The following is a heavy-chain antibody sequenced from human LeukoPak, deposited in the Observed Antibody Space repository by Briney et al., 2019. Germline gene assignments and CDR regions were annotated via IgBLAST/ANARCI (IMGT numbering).Heavy chain of an antibody. D-gene: IGHD3-10*01. J-gene: IGHJ4*02. CDR3: ARVFYGSGSGGLDY. CDR1: GFTFSTYS. CDR2: ISASSTTN. Sequence: PGGSLRLSCAASGFTFSTYSVSWVRQAPGKGPEWISYISASSTTNKYADSVKGRFTISRDNAKNSLYLQMNSLRDDDTAIYYCARVFYGSGSGGLDYWGQGTLVTVSS. V-gene: IGHV3-48*02.